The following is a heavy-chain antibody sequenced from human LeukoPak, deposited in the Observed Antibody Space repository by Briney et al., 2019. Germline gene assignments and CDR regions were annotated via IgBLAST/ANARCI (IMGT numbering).Heavy chain of an antibody. D-gene: IGHD2-15*01. CDR1: GFTFSSYE. CDR3: ARDRRPSGYCSGGSCFSSDY. CDR2: ISSSGSTI. J-gene: IGHJ4*02. V-gene: IGHV3-48*03. Sequence: GGSLRLSCAASGFTFSSYEMNWVRQAPGKGLEWVSYISSSGSTIYYADSVKGRFTISRDNSKNTLYLQMNSLRAEDTALYYCARDRRPSGYCSGGSCFSSDYWGQGTLVTVSS.